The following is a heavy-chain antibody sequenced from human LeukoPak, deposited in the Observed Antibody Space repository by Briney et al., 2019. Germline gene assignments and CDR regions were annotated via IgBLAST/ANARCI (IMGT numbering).Heavy chain of an antibody. V-gene: IGHV1-2*06. J-gene: IGHJ4*02. CDR2: INPNSGGT. Sequence: ASVKVSCKASGYTSTGYYMHWMRQAPGQGLEWMGRINPNSGGTNYAQKFQGRVTMTRDTSISTAYMELSRLRSDDTAVYYCARELEYSSSSGEFDYWGQGTLVTVSS. D-gene: IGHD6-6*01. CDR3: ARELEYSSSSGEFDY. CDR1: GYTSTGYY.